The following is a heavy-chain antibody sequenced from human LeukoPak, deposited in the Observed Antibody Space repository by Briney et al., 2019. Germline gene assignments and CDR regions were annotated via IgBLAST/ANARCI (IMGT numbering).Heavy chain of an antibody. V-gene: IGHV3-48*01. CDR3: ARDDRAAALGNMDV. J-gene: IGHJ6*04. CDR2: ISSSSSTI. CDR1: GFTFSSYS. Sequence: GGSLRLSCAASGFTFSSYSMNWVRQAPGKGLEWVSYISSSSSTIYYADSVKGRFTISRDNAKNSLYLQMNSLRAEDTAVYYCARDDRAAALGNMDVWGKGTTVTVSS. D-gene: IGHD1-14*01.